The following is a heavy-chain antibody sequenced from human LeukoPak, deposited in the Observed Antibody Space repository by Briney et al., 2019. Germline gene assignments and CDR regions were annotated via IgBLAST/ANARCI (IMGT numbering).Heavy chain of an antibody. Sequence: TSETLSLTCTVSGGSISSYYWSWIRQPAGKGLEWIGRIYTSGSTNYNPSLKSRVTMSVDTSKNQFSLKLSSVTAADTAVYYCARHRQQLVLREGFDYWGQGTLVTVSS. V-gene: IGHV4-4*07. CDR1: GGSISSYY. CDR2: IYTSGST. J-gene: IGHJ4*02. CDR3: ARHRQQLVLREGFDY. D-gene: IGHD6-13*01.